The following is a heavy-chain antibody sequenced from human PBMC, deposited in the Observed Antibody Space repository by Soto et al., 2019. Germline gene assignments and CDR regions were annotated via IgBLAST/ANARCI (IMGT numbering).Heavy chain of an antibody. CDR1: GFTFDDYA. J-gene: IGHJ4*02. CDR3: AKGPSSVVVTPVDY. Sequence: DVQLVESGGGLVQPGRSLRLSCAASGFTFDDYAMHWVRQAPGKGLEWVSGISWNSGSIGYADSVKGRFTISRDNAKNSLYLQMNSLRAEDTALYYCAKGPSSVVVTPVDYWGQGTLVTVSS. V-gene: IGHV3-9*01. D-gene: IGHD3-22*01. CDR2: ISWNSGSI.